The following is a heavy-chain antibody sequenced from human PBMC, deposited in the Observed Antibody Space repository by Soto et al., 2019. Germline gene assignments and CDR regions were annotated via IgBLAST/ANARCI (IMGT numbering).Heavy chain of an antibody. Sequence: PSXTLSLTCTVSGGSISSYYWSWIRQPPVKGLEWIGYIYYSGSTNYNPSLKSRVTISVDTSKNQFSLKLSSVTAADTAVYYCARSTVIDYYDTFDYWGQGTLVTVSS. CDR3: ARSTVIDYYDTFDY. V-gene: IGHV4-59*01. J-gene: IGHJ4*02. D-gene: IGHD3-22*01. CDR2: IYYSGST. CDR1: GGSISSYY.